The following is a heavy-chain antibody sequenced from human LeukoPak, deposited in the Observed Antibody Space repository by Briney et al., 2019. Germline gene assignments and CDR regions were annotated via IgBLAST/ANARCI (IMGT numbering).Heavy chain of an antibody. CDR2: ISGSGGDT. V-gene: IGHV3-23*01. Sequence: PGRSLRLSCAASGFIFSDYAMSWVRQTPGKGLECVSVISGSGGDTYYADSVKGRFTISRDNSKNTLYLQMNSLRAEDTAVYYCAKHLWRDLLWFGEGYYFGYGGQGTLVTVSS. D-gene: IGHD3-10*01. CDR1: GFIFSDYA. J-gene: IGHJ4*02. CDR3: AKHLWRDLLWFGEGYYFGY.